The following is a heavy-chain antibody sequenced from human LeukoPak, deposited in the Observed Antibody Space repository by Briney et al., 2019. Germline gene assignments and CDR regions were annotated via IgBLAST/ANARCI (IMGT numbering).Heavy chain of an antibody. CDR2: IKQDGSEK. CDR3: VTSSGSRFDY. D-gene: IGHD3-22*01. J-gene: IGHJ4*02. CDR1: GFTVSTNY. Sequence: GGSLRLSCAASGFTVSTNYMTWVRQAPGKGLEWVANIKQDGSEKYYVDSVKGRFTISRDNAKNSLYLQMNSLRAEDTAVYYCVTSSGSRFDYWGQGTLVTVSS. V-gene: IGHV3-7*02.